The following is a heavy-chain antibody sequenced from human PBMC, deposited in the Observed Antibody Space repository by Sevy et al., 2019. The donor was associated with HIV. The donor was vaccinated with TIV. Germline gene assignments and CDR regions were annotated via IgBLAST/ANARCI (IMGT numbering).Heavy chain of an antibody. CDR2: IKQDGSDE. Sequence: GGSLRLSCAASGFTFSSYWMTWVRQAPWKGLEWVANIKQDGSDEYYVDSVKGRFTISRDNAKNSLYLQMNSLRGEDTAVYYCARSRGWRDAFDIWGQGTMVTVSS. CDR1: GFTFSSYW. CDR3: ARSRGWRDAFDI. V-gene: IGHV3-7*01. D-gene: IGHD3-10*01. J-gene: IGHJ3*02.